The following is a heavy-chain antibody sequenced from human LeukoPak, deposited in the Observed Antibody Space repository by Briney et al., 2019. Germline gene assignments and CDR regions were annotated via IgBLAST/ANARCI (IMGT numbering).Heavy chain of an antibody. CDR1: GGSMSNYY. D-gene: IGHD6-19*01. CDR3: ARGPNRYSSGWYFFDN. Sequence: SETLSLTCTVSGGSMSNYYWSWIRQPPGKGLEWIGYFDDSGSANYNPSLKSRVTISVDTSKNQFFLNLNSVTAADTAVYYCARGPNRYSSGWYFFDNWGQGTLVTVSS. V-gene: IGHV4-59*01. CDR2: FDDSGSA. J-gene: IGHJ4*02.